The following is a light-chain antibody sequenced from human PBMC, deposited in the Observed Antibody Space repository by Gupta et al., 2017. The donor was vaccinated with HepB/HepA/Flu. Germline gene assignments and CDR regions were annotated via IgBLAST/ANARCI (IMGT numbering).Light chain of an antibody. J-gene: IGKJ5*01. V-gene: IGKV4-1*01. CDR2: WAS. CDR3: QHDYSTPLT. CDR1: QSRLYSSNNKNR. Sequence: DIVMTQSPDPLAVSLGERATINCKSSQSRLYSSNNKNRLAWYQQKAGQPPKLLIYWASTRVSGVPDRFSGSGSGTDFTLTISSLQAEDVAVYYCQHDYSTPLTFGQGTQVEIK.